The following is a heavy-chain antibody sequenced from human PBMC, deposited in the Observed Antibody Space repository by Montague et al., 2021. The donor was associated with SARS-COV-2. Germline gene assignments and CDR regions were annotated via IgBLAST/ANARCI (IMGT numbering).Heavy chain of an antibody. CDR3: ARSYYYDSSGYYPDAFDI. D-gene: IGHD3-22*01. CDR1: GFTFSSSE. V-gene: IGHV3-48*03. CDR2: ISSSGRTI. J-gene: IGHJ3*02. Sequence: SQRLSCAASGFTFSSSEMNWVRQAPGKGLEWVSYISSSGRTIYYADSVKGRFTISRDNAKNSLYLQMNSLRAEDTAVYYCARSYYYDSSGYYPDAFDIWGQGTMVTVSS.